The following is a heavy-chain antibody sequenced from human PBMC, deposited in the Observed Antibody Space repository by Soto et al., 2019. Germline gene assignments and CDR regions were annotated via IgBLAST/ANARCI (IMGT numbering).Heavy chain of an antibody. V-gene: IGHV1-46*01. J-gene: IGHJ4*02. Sequence: ASVTVSCTATGYSFTSHYIHWVRQAPGQGLEWMGTIFPGGVNIAYAQKFQGRVTMTKDTSTSTIYMELSSLGADDTAVYYCARDPRNFGEIGYLDNGGQGALVPVPS. CDR3: ARDPRNFGEIGYLDN. CDR1: GYSFTSHY. D-gene: IGHD3-10*01. CDR2: IFPGGVNI.